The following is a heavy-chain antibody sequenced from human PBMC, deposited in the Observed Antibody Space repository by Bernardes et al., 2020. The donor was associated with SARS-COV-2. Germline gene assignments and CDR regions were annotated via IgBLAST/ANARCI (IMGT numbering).Heavy chain of an antibody. CDR1: GYAFRSYG. J-gene: IGHJ6*02. V-gene: IGHV1-18*01. CDR3: EREVMVRISDTYRNGMDL. D-gene: IGHD3-10*01. Sequence: ASVKVSCKASGYAFRSYGISWARQAPGQGLEWMGWISGFNGDTSYIQKIQDRVTLTTDTSTSTAYMDLRDLRADDTAVYFCEREVMVRISDTYRNGMDLWGQGTTVTVSS. CDR2: ISGFNGDT.